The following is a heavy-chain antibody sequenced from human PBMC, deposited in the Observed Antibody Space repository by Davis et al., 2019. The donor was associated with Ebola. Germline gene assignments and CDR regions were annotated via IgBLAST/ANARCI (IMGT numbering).Heavy chain of an antibody. V-gene: IGHV4-61*08. J-gene: IGHJ6*02. Sequence: SETLSLTCTVSGGSVSSGGHYWSWIRQSPGKGLEWIAYIYYSGSTHYNPSLKSRATISVDTSRNQFSLRLSSVTAADTAVYYCARLDPVVALDVWGQGTTVTVSS. CDR2: IYYSGST. D-gene: IGHD2-15*01. CDR1: GGSVSSGGHY. CDR3: ARLDPVVALDV.